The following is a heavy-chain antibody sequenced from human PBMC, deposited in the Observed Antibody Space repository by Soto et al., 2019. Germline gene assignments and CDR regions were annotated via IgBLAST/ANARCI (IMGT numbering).Heavy chain of an antibody. D-gene: IGHD3-9*01. Sequence: SSETLSLTCTVSGGSISSSSYYWGWIRQPPGKGLEWIGSIYYSGSTYYNPSLKSRVTISVDTSKNQFSLKLSSVTAADTAVYYCASPGAPRYFGAFDIWGQGTMVTVSS. CDR1: GGSISSSSYY. CDR3: ASPGAPRYFGAFDI. V-gene: IGHV4-39*01. J-gene: IGHJ3*02. CDR2: IYYSGST.